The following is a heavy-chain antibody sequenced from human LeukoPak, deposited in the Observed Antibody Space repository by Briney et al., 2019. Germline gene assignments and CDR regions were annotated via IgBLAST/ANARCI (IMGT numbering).Heavy chain of an antibody. CDR1: GFTFGDYA. D-gene: IGHD3-22*01. CDR2: ISSSGGST. CDR3: ARVLRYDNSGHDSFDI. V-gene: IGHV3-48*03. J-gene: IGHJ3*02. Sequence: PGGSLRLSCTASGFTFGDYAMSWVRQAPGKGLEWVSAISSSGGSTYYAESVRGRFTISRDNAKNSLYLQMNSLRAEDTAVYYCARVLRYDNSGHDSFDIWGQGTMVTVSS.